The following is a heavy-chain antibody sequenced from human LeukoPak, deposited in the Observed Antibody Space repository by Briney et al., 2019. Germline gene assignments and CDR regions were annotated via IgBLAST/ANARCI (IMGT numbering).Heavy chain of an antibody. CDR2: IFTSGRT. Sequence: SETLSLTCTVSGGSISSYCWSWVRQSPGKGLEWIGYIFTSGRTDYNPSLKSRVTMSVDTSKNQLSMELRFLTAADTAVYYCATSHDVKTAPYDLWGQGTLVAVSS. D-gene: IGHD2-21*01. CDR3: ATSHDVKTAPYDL. V-gene: IGHV4-4*09. CDR1: GGSISSYC. J-gene: IGHJ5*02.